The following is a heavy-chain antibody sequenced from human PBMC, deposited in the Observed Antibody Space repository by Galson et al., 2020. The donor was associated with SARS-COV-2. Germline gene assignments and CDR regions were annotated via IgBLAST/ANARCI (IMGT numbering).Heavy chain of an antibody. Sequence: GGSLRLSCAASGFTFSNSYMSWIRQAPGKGLEWVSYISSHGDTTYYANSVKGRFTISRDNTKKFLYLQMNSLRAEDTAVYYCAKALDGQNFFDLWGRGTLVTVSS. D-gene: IGHD1-1*01. CDR3: AKALDGQNFFDL. CDR2: ISSHGDTT. V-gene: IGHV3-11*04. CDR1: GFTFSNSY. J-gene: IGHJ2*01.